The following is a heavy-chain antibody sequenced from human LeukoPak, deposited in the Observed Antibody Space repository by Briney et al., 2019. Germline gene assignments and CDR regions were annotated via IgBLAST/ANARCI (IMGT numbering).Heavy chain of an antibody. CDR1: GFTFSSYT. CDR3: ARGGQGYDLNWFDP. D-gene: IGHD3-3*01. J-gene: IGHJ5*02. CDR2: ISYDGSNK. V-gene: IGHV3-30-3*01. Sequence: GGSLRLSCAASGFTFSSYTIHWVRQAPGKGLEWVTIISYDGSNKYYADSVKGRFTISRDNSKNTLYLQMNSLRAEDTAVYYCARGGQGYDLNWFDPWGQGVLVTVSS.